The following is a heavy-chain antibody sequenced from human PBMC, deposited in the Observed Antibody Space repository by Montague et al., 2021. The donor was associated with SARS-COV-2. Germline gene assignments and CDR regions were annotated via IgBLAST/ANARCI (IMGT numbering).Heavy chain of an antibody. D-gene: IGHD3-10*01. CDR2: INQSGST. Sequence: SETLSLTCAVYGGSFSVHYWTWIRQPPGKGQEWIGQINQSGSTKYYSSLKRQVTISIDTSKNQFSLKMTSMTAADTGVYYCARYRRRFAEIYDTYYDYGLDVWGQGTTVTVFS. J-gene: IGHJ6*02. CDR3: ARYRRRFAEIYDTYYDYGLDV. CDR1: GGSFSVHY. V-gene: IGHV4-34*01.